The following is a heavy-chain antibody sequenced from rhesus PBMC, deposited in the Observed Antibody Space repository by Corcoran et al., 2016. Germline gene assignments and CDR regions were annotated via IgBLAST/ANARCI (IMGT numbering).Heavy chain of an antibody. V-gene: IGHV4-165*01. D-gene: IGHD1-44*02. CDR1: GGSFSGYY. J-gene: IGHJ4*01. CDR2: ISGSSGST. Sequence: QVQLQESGPGLVKPSETLSLTCAVSGGSFSGYYWGWIRQPPGKGLEWIGYISGSSGSTDYNPSLKSRVTISTDTSKNQFSLKLSSVTAADTAVYYCARDLRPEHHWGQGVLVTVSS. CDR3: ARDLRPEHH.